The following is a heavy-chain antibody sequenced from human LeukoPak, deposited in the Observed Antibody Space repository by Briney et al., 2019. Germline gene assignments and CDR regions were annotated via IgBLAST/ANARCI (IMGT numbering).Heavy chain of an antibody. CDR1: GYTFTSYG. CDR2: ISAYNGNT. CDR3: ARDIVVVPAAIGNWFDP. Sequence: ASVKVSCKASGYTFTSYGISWLRQAPGQGLEWMGWISAYNGNTNYAQKLQGRVTMTTDTSTSTAYMELRSLRSDDTAVYYCARDIVVVPAAIGNWFDPWGQGTLVTVSS. D-gene: IGHD2-2*02. J-gene: IGHJ5*02. V-gene: IGHV1-18*01.